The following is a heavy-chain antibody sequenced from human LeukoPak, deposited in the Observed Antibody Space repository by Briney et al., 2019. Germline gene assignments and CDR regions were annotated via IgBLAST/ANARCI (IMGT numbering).Heavy chain of an antibody. D-gene: IGHD5-12*01. Sequence: NPSQTLSLTCTVSGGSISSGDYYWSWIRQPPGKGLEWIGYIYYSGSTYYNPSLKSRVTISVDTSKNQFSLKLSSVTAADTAVYYCARVPEGGSRSGGVDYWGQGTLVTVSS. CDR1: GGSISSGDYY. V-gene: IGHV4-30-4*01. CDR3: ARVPEGGSRSGGVDY. J-gene: IGHJ4*02. CDR2: IYYSGST.